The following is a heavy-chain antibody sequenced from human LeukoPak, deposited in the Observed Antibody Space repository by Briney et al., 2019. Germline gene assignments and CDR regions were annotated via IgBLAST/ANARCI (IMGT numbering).Heavy chain of an antibody. CDR1: GYSFTRNA. V-gene: IGHV1-3*03. CDR2: IDSDKGNT. Sequence: ASVKVSCKASGYSFTRNAIHWVRQAPGQRLEWMGWIDSDKGNTKYSQEFQGRVTFTRDTSASTVYMELSSLRSEDTAVYYCARGPRSDYDSSGYPSFDYWGQGTLVTVSS. D-gene: IGHD3-22*01. CDR3: ARGPRSDYDSSGYPSFDY. J-gene: IGHJ4*02.